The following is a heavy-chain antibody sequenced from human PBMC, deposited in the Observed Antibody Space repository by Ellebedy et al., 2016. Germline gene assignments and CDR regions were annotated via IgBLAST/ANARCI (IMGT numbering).Heavy chain of an antibody. Sequence: SETLSLTCTVSGGSMTGIHYYWGWIRQPPGKGLEWIGSVYYSWSTVYNPSLKSQITMSVDTSKNQFSLHLRSVTAADTAVYYCARNATGWYFDYWGQGALVTVSS. V-gene: IGHV4-39*01. J-gene: IGHJ4*01. CDR2: VYYSWST. CDR3: ARNATGWYFDY. D-gene: IGHD6-19*01. CDR1: GGSMTGIHYY.